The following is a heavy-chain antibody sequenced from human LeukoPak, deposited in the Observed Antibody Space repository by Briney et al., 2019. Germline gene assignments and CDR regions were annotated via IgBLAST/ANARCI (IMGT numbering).Heavy chain of an antibody. CDR2: IYYSGST. J-gene: IGHJ4*02. V-gene: IGHV4-39*01. D-gene: IGHD3-22*01. CDR3: ARLAPITMIVVTYFDY. Sequence: SETLSLTCTVSGGSISSSSYYWGWIRQPPGKGLEWIGSIYYSGSTYYNPSLKSRVTISADTSKNQFSLKLSSVTAADTAVYYCARLAPITMIVVTYFDYWGQGTLVTVSS. CDR1: GGSISSSSYY.